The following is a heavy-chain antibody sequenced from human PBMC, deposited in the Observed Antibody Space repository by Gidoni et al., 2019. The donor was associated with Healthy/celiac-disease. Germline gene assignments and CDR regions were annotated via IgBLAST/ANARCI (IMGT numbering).Heavy chain of an antibody. Sequence: QVQLVESGGGVVQPGRSLRLSCAASGFTCSSYGMHWVRQAPGKGLEWVAVISYDGSNKYYADSVKGRFTISRDNSKNTLYLQMNSLRAEDTAVYYCAGGYSYGWGGMDVWGQGTTVTVSS. D-gene: IGHD5-18*01. CDR2: ISYDGSNK. V-gene: IGHV3-30*03. CDR1: GFTCSSYG. J-gene: IGHJ6*02. CDR3: AGGYSYGWGGMDV.